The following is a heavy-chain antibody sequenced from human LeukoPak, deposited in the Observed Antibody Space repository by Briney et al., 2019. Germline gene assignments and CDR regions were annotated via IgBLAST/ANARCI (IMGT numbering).Heavy chain of an antibody. Sequence: SETLSLTCTVSGGFISSYYWSWIRQPAGKGLEWIGRIYTNGSTNYNPSLKSRVTMSVDTSKNQFSLKLSSVTAADTAVYYCARELLGYCSSTSCYNSSKGYYYYMDVWGKGTTVTVSS. CDR3: ARELLGYCSSTSCYNSSKGYYYYMDV. D-gene: IGHD2-2*02. CDR1: GGFISSYY. J-gene: IGHJ6*03. V-gene: IGHV4-4*07. CDR2: IYTNGST.